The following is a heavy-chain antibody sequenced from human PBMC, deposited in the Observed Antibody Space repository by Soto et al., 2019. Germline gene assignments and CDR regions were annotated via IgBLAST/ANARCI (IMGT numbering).Heavy chain of an antibody. D-gene: IGHD5-12*01. CDR3: ATGWDIVATITFDY. CDR2: IDPGNGET. CDR1: GYTFTSYA. Sequence: ASVKVSCKASGYTFTSYAMHWVRQAPGQRLEWMGGIDPGNGETNYSQKFQGRVTMTEDTSTDTAYMELSSLRSEDTAVYYCATGWDIVATITFDYWGQGTLVTVSS. J-gene: IGHJ4*02. V-gene: IGHV1-3*01.